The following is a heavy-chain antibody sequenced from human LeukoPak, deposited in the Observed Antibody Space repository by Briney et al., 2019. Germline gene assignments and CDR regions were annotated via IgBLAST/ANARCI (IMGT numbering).Heavy chain of an antibody. CDR1: GFTFSSYS. CDR2: ISSSSSYI. V-gene: IGHV3-21*01. Sequence: GGSLRLSCAASGFTFSSYSMNWVRQAPGKGLEWVSFISSSSSYIYYADSVKGRFTISRDNAKNSLYLQMNSLRAEDTAVYYCARTTTVTTSSYGYWGQGTLVTVSS. J-gene: IGHJ4*02. D-gene: IGHD4-17*01. CDR3: ARTTTVTTSSYGY.